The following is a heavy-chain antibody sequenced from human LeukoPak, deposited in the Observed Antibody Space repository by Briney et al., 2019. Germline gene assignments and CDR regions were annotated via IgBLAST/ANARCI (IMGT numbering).Heavy chain of an antibody. Sequence: GATVTVSCTASGYTFTSYDINWVRQAPGQGLEWMGWMNPNSGNTGYAQKFQGRVTMTRNTSISTAYMELSSLRSEDTAVYYCARGRGSYSGPWGQGTLVTVSS. J-gene: IGHJ5*02. CDR3: ARGRGSYSGP. CDR2: MNPNSGNT. CDR1: GYTFTSYD. D-gene: IGHD1-26*01. V-gene: IGHV1-8*01.